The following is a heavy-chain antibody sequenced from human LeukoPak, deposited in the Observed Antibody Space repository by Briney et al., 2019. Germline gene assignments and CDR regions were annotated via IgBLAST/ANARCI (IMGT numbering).Heavy chain of an antibody. V-gene: IGHV3-23*01. D-gene: IGHD3-22*01. CDR2: ISGSGDNT. CDR1: GFTFSSYA. Sequence: QTGGSLRLSCAASGFTFSSYAMSWVRQAPGKGLEWVSGISGSGDNTYYADSVKGRFTISRDNSKNTLYVQVNSLGTEDTAAYYCAKEIHQAYYYDSCFDYWGQGTLVTVSS. CDR3: AKEIHQAYYYDSCFDY. J-gene: IGHJ4*02.